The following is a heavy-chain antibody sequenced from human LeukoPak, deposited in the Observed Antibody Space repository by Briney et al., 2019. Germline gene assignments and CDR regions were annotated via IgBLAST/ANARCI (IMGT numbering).Heavy chain of an antibody. CDR2: IWYDGSNK. J-gene: IGHJ4*02. D-gene: IGHD2-2*01. CDR1: GFTFSSYG. CDR3: ARDSEGYCSSTSCYPDY. V-gene: IGHV3-33*08. Sequence: GGSLRFSCAASGFTFSSYGMHWVRQAPGKGLEWVAVIWYDGSNKYYADSVKGRFTISRDNSKNTLYLQMNSLRAEDTAVYYRARDSEGYCSSTSCYPDYWGQGTLVTVSS.